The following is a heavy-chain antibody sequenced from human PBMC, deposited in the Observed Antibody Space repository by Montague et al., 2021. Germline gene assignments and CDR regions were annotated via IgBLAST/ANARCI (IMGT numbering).Heavy chain of an antibody. CDR1: GDSVSNNNAA. V-gene: IGHV6-1*01. J-gene: IGHJ4*02. Sequence: CAISGDSVSNNNAAWNWVRESPSLDLAWLGGTYYRSTWYTDYAVSVKGRIAINPDTSKNQFSLQLNSVTPEDTAVYYCAREGVGDLLFSFDSWGQGTLVTVSS. CDR2: TYYRSTWYT. CDR3: AREGVGDLLFSFDS. D-gene: IGHD3-10*01.